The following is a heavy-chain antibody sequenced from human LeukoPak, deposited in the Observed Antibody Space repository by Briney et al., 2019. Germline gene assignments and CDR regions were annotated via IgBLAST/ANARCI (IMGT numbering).Heavy chain of an antibody. CDR2: IYYSGST. V-gene: IGHV4-59*01. CDR3: ARMDIVATSTWFDP. D-gene: IGHD5-12*01. CDR1: GGSISSYY. J-gene: IGHJ5*02. Sequence: SETLSLTCTVSGGSISSYYWSWIRQPPGKGLEWIGYIYYSGSTNYNPSLKSRVTISVDTSTNQFSLKLSSVTAADTAVYYCARMDIVATSTWFDPWGQGTLVTVSS.